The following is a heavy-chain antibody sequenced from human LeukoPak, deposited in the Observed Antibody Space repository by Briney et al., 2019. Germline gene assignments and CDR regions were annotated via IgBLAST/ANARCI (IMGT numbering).Heavy chain of an antibody. CDR1: GYIFTTYA. J-gene: IGHJ4*02. D-gene: IGHD1-26*01. CDR3: ARDMGSGSLHY. V-gene: IGHV1-3*04. Sequence: GASVKVSCKASGYIFTTYAIHWVRQAPGQRLEWLGWINTGNGDTRYSQTFQGRVTITRDTSASTAYTELSSLRPEDTAMYYCARDMGSGSLHYWGQGTLVTVSS. CDR2: INTGNGDT.